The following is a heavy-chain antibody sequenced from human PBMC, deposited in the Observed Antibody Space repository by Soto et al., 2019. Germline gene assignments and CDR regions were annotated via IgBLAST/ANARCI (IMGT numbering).Heavy chain of an antibody. Sequence: EVQLVESGGDSVQPGRSLRLSCAASGFSFDDYAMHWVRQAPGKGLEWVSGLSWNGVSIGYADSVKGRFTISRDNVANFLYLQMNSLRAEDTALYYCVKDVVGVRALGGLDYWGQGTLVTVSS. CDR3: VKDVVGVRALGGLDY. D-gene: IGHD2-21*01. CDR1: GFSFDDYA. V-gene: IGHV3-9*01. CDR2: LSWNGVSI. J-gene: IGHJ4*02.